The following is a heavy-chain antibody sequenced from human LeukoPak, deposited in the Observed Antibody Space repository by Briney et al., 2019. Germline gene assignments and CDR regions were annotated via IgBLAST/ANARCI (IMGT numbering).Heavy chain of an antibody. V-gene: IGHV3-48*04. CDR2: ISSSGSTI. J-gene: IGHJ4*02. CDR1: GFTFSSYW. D-gene: IGHD6-19*01. Sequence: PGGSLRLSCAASGFTFSSYWMSWVCQAPGKGLEWVSYISSSGSTIYYADSVKGRFTISRDNAKNSLYLQMNSLRAEDTAVYYCARAGYSSGWSDYWGQGTLVTVSS. CDR3: ARAGYSSGWSDY.